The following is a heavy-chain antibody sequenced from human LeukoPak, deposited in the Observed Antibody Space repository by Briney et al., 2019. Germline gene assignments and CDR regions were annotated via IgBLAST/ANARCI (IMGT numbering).Heavy chain of an antibody. V-gene: IGHV1-69*04. D-gene: IGHD2-15*01. CDR3: AAYCSGGSCYPYYFDY. CDR1: GGTFSSYA. J-gene: IGHJ4*02. CDR2: IIPILGIA. Sequence: ASVKVSCKASGGTFSSYAISWVRQAPGQGLEWMGRIIPILGIANYAQKFQGRVTITADKSTSTAYMELSSLRSEDTAVYYCAAYCSGGSCYPYYFDYWGQGTLVTVSS.